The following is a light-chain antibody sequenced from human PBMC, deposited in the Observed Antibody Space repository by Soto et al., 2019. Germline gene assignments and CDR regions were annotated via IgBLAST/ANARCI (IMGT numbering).Light chain of an antibody. J-gene: IGLJ2*01. Sequence: QSVLIQPASVSGSPGQSITISCTGTSSDVGGYNYVSWYQRHPGKAPKLMIYDVTNRPSGVSDRFSGSKSGNTASLTISGLQAEDEADYYCSSHASNRDVLFGGGTQLTVL. CDR1: SSDVGGYNY. V-gene: IGLV2-14*03. CDR3: SSHASNRDVL. CDR2: DVT.